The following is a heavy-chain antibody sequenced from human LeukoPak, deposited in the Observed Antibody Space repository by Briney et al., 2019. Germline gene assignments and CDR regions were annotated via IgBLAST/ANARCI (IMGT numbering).Heavy chain of an antibody. CDR3: ARDGVRRFLEWPIHYYYYGMDV. CDR1: SGSFSGYY. D-gene: IGHD3-3*01. J-gene: IGHJ6*02. Sequence: SETLSLTCAVYSGSFSGYYWSWIRQPPGKGLEWIGEINHSGSTNYNPSLKSRVTISVDTSKNQFSLKLSSVTAADTAVYYCARDGVRRFLEWPIHYYYYGMDVWGQGTTVTVSS. V-gene: IGHV4-34*01. CDR2: INHSGST.